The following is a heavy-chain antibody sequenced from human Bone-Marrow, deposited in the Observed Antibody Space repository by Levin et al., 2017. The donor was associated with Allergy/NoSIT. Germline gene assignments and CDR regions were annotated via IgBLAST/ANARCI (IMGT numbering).Heavy chain of an antibody. CDR3: ARVLGCTNGVCNPQALYNWFDP. Sequence: SETLSLTCAVSGGSISSGGYSWSWIRQPPGKGLEWIGYIYHSGSTYYNPSLKSRVTISVDRSKNQFSLKLSSVTAADTAVYYCARVLGCTNGVCNPQALYNWFDPWGQGTLVTVSS. D-gene: IGHD2-8*01. CDR2: IYHSGST. CDR1: GGSISSGGYS. V-gene: IGHV4-30-2*01. J-gene: IGHJ5*02.